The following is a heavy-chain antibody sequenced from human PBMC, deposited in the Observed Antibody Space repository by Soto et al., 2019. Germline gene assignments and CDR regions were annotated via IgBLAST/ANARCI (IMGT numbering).Heavy chain of an antibody. Sequence: LSLTCAVSGYSISSGYYWGWIRQPPGKGLEWIGSIYHSGSTYYNPSLKSRVTISVDTSKNQFSLKLSSVTAADTAVYYCARARDHVEFDYWGQGTLVTVSS. V-gene: IGHV4-38-2*01. CDR2: IYHSGST. CDR1: GYSISSGYY. J-gene: IGHJ4*02. CDR3: ARARDHVEFDY.